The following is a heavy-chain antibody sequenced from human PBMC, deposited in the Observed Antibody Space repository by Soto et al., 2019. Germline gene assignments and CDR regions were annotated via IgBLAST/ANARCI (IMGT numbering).Heavy chain of an antibody. V-gene: IGHV4-39*01. Sequence: TSETLSLTCTVSGGSISSSSYYWGWIRQPPGKGLEWIGSIYYSGSTYYNPSLKSRVTISVDTSKNQFSLKLSSVTAADTAVYYCARHNGDLELRTYYYYYYMDVWGKGTTVTVSS. D-gene: IGHD1-7*01. CDR2: IYYSGST. J-gene: IGHJ6*03. CDR3: ARHNGDLELRTYYYYYYMDV. CDR1: GGSISSSSYY.